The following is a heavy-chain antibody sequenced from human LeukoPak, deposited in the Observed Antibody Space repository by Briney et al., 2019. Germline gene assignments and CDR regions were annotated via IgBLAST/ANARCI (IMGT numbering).Heavy chain of an antibody. D-gene: IGHD2-2*01. CDR2: INQDGSEQ. J-gene: IGHJ4*02. CDR1: GITFSSYW. V-gene: IGHV3-7*01. Sequence: PGGSLRLSCAASGITFSSYWMSWVRQAPGKGLECVANINQDGSEQYYVDSVKGRFTISRDNTKNSLYLQMNSLRAEDTAVYYCARVGYCSTTSCYWRAFDYWGQGTLVTVSS. CDR3: ARVGYCSTTSCYWRAFDY.